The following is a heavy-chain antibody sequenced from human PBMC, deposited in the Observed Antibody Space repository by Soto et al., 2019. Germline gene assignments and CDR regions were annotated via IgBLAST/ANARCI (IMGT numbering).Heavy chain of an antibody. Sequence: PGGSLRLSCAASGFSFTDDYMDWVRQTPGKGLEWVGRSRNKANTYSTEYAASVKGRFSISRDNSKNSLYLQMNSLKTEDTATYYCVHDFFGMNDWGRGTLVTVSS. CDR2: SRNKANTYST. D-gene: IGHD3-3*01. CDR3: VHDFFGMND. V-gene: IGHV3-72*01. J-gene: IGHJ4*02. CDR1: GFSFTDDY.